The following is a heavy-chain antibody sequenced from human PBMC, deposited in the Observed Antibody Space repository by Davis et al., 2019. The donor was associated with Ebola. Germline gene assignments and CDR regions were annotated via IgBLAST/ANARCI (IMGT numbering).Heavy chain of an antibody. CDR1: GITFRSYS. CDR2: IRSGSFTI. Sequence: GASLKISCAASGITFRSYSMNWVRQAPGTGLEWVAFIRSGSFTIHYAESVKRRFTISSDNAKNSLFLQMNSLRDEDTAVYYCTRWSILGQWGQGTLVTVSS. D-gene: IGHD3-3*01. CDR3: TRWSILGQ. J-gene: IGHJ4*02. V-gene: IGHV3-48*02.